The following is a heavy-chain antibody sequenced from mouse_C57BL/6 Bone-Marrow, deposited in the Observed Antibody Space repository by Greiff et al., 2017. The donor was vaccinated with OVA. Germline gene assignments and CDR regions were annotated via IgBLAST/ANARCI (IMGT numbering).Heavy chain of an antibody. J-gene: IGHJ2*01. Sequence: EVHLVESGGGLVKPGGSLKLSCAASGFTFSSYAMSWVRQTPEKRLEWVATISDGGSYTYYPDNVKGRFTISRDNAKNNLYLQMSHLKSEDTAMYYCASLHYSGYWGQGTTLTVSS. CDR3: ASLHYSGY. CDR2: ISDGGSYT. CDR1: GFTFSSYA. D-gene: IGHD1-1*01. V-gene: IGHV5-4*01.